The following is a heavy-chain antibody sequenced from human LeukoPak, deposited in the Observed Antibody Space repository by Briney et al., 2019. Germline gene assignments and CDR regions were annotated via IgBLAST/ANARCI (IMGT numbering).Heavy chain of an antibody. J-gene: IGHJ4*02. CDR2: IKLDGSEK. V-gene: IGHV3-7*01. CDR3: ARFPTHYYFDY. CDR1: GFTFSSHW. Sequence: GGSLRLSCGASGFTFSSHWMSWVRQAPGKGLEWVANIKLDGSEKYYVDSVEGRFTISRDNAKNSLYLQMNSLRAEDTAVYYCARFPTHYYFDYWGQGTLVTVSS.